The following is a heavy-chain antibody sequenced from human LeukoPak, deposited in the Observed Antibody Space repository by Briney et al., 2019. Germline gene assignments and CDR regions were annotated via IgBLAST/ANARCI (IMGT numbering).Heavy chain of an antibody. Sequence: SETLSLTCAVSGDSISSYYWSWIRQPAGKGLEWIGRIYNSGSTNYNPSLKSRVTMSADTSKNQFSLNLSSVTAADTAIYYCARDWDVGSYYLDYWGQGILVTVSS. D-gene: IGHD1-26*01. CDR1: GDSISSYY. J-gene: IGHJ4*02. CDR3: ARDWDVGSYYLDY. V-gene: IGHV4-4*07. CDR2: IYNSGST.